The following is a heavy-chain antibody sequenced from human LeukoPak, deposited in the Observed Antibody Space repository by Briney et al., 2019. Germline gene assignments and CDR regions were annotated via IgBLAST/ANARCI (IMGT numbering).Heavy chain of an antibody. D-gene: IGHD3-10*01. J-gene: IGHJ6*04. V-gene: IGHV1-69*06. Sequence: GSSVKVSCKASGGTVSRYAISWVRQAPGQGLEWMGGLIPIFGTANYAQKFQGRVTITADKSTSTAYMELSSLRSEDTAVYYCARDHYYYDSGSYWGGSSYYYGMDVWGKGTTVTVSS. CDR1: GGTVSRYA. CDR3: ARDHYYYDSGSYWGGSSYYYGMDV. CDR2: LIPIFGTA.